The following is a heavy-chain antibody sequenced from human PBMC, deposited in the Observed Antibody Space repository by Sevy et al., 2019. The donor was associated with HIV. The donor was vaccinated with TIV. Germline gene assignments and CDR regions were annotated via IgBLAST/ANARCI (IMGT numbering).Heavy chain of an antibody. D-gene: IGHD6-13*01. V-gene: IGHV3-23*01. J-gene: IGHJ4*02. CDR3: GKRMGAPGPFDF. CDR1: GLTFSSYA. Sequence: GGSLRLSCAASGLTFSSYAMSWVRQAPGKGLEWVSVISGSGGSTHYADSVKGRFTISSDNSNNTLYLQMNSLRAEDTAVYYCGKRMGAPGPFDFWGQGTLVTVSS. CDR2: ISGSGGST.